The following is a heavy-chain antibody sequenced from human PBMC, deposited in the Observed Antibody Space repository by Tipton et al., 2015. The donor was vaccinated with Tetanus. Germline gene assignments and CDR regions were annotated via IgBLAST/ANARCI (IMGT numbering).Heavy chain of an antibody. V-gene: IGHV1-2*02. Sequence: QLVQSGAEVKKPGASVKVSCKASGYTFTGYYMHWVRQAPGQGLEWMGWINPNSGGTNYAQKFQGRVTMTRDTSISTAYMELSRLRSDDTAVYYCARDIGNYYDSSVLDYWGQGTLVTVSS. D-gene: IGHD3-22*01. CDR2: INPNSGGT. CDR3: ARDIGNYYDSSVLDY. CDR1: GYTFTGYY. J-gene: IGHJ4*02.